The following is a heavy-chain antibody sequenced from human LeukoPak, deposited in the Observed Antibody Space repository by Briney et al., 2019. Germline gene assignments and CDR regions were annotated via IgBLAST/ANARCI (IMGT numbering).Heavy chain of an antibody. CDR1: GFTFSSYA. D-gene: IGHD4-23*01. J-gene: IGHJ4*02. V-gene: IGHV3-23*01. Sequence: GGSLILSCAASGFTFSSYAMSRVRQPPGKGLEWVSSISGSGGNTYSADSVKGRFTISRDKSKNTLYMQMNSLRAEDTAVYYCAKLVTHFDYWGQGTLVTVSS. CDR3: AKLVTHFDY. CDR2: ISGSGGNT.